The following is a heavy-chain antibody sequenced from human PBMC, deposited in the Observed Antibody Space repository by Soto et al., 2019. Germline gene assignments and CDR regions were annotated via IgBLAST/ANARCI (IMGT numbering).Heavy chain of an antibody. CDR3: ARETRYSSSWYNWFDP. Sequence: GASVKVSCKASGYTFTSYAMHWVRQAPGQRLEWMGWINAGNGNTKYSQKFQGRVTITRDTSASTAYMELSSLRSEDTAVYYCARETRYSSSWYNWFDPWGQGTLVTVSS. V-gene: IGHV1-3*01. D-gene: IGHD6-13*01. J-gene: IGHJ5*02. CDR2: INAGNGNT. CDR1: GYTFTSYA.